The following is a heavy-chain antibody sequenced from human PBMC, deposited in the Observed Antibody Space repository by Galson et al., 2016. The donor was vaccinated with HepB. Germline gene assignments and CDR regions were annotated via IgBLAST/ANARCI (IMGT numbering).Heavy chain of an antibody. CDR2: TYYRSHWYY. V-gene: IGHV6-1*01. D-gene: IGHD1-14*01. CDR1: GDSVSSDVGV. CDR3: ARDAPGSSYFDC. J-gene: IGHJ4*02. Sequence: CAISGDSVSSDVGVWNWIRQSPSRGLEWLGRTYYRSHWYYDYAVAVKTRLVINPDPSRNQFSLQLSSVTPDDTAVYWCARDAPGSSYFDCWSQGTLVTVSS.